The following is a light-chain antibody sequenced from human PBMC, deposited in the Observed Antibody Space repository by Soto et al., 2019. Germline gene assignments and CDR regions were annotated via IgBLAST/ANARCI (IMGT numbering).Light chain of an antibody. J-gene: IGLJ3*02. CDR2: EDN. Sequence: NFMLTQPHSVSESPGKTVTISCTGSSGSIAGNYVQWYQQRPGSAPTTVIYEDNQRPSGFPDRFSGSVDWSYKSASLTISRLKTDDEADYCCQSYDNTNQGFGGGTKLTVL. V-gene: IGLV6-57*02. CDR1: SGSIAGNY. CDR3: QSYDNTNQG.